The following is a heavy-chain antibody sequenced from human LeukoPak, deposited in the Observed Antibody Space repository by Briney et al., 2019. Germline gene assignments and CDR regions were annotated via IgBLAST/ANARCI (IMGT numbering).Heavy chain of an antibody. Sequence: GASVKVSCKASGYSFTGHYMHWVRQAPGQGLEWMGWINPKSGGTNYAQKFQGRVTMTRDTSISTAYMELGRLRSDDTAVYYCARVPTRLVIYYDILTGANADNWFDPWGQGTLVTVSS. V-gene: IGHV1-2*02. CDR1: GYSFTGHY. D-gene: IGHD3-9*01. CDR2: INPKSGGT. CDR3: ARVPTRLVIYYDILTGANADNWFDP. J-gene: IGHJ5*02.